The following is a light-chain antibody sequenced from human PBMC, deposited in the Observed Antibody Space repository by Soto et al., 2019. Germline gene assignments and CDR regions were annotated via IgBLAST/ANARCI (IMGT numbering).Light chain of an antibody. CDR3: IQTLQAPYS. CDR2: LGS. V-gene: IGKV2-28*01. CDR1: QSLRHHNGYYY. Sequence: DIVMTQSPLSLPVTPGEPASISCRSSQSLRHHNGYYYLDWYLQKPGQSPQVLIYLGSNRASGAHDRVRGSGSGTVFTMKPSRVEAEDVVVYYCIQTLQAPYSFGQGPKLEIK. J-gene: IGKJ2*01.